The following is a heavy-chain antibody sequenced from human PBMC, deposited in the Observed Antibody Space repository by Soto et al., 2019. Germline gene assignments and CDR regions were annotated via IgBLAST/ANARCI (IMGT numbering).Heavy chain of an antibody. J-gene: IGHJ3*02. Sequence: ASVKVSCKASGYTFTGYYMHWVRQAPGQGLEWMGWINPNSGGTNYAQKFQGWVNMNRHRSISTAYMELSRLRSDETGVYYWARGQIPSLVVPAAGGGRDAFDIWGQGTMVTVSS. CDR1: GYTFTGYY. CDR2: INPNSGGT. D-gene: IGHD2-2*01. CDR3: ARGQIPSLVVPAAGGGRDAFDI. V-gene: IGHV1-2*04.